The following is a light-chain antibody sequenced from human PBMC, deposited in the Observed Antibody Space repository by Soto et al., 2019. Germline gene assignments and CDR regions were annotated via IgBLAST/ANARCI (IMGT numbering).Light chain of an antibody. J-gene: IGKJ4*01. CDR1: QSVDIN. CDR2: DAS. CDR3: QQRNNWPPVT. Sequence: EIVLTQSPATLSVSPGERVTLSCRASQSVDINLAWYQQKPGQAPRLLIYDASNRATGIPARFSGSGSGTDFTLTISSLEPEDFAVYYCQQRNNWPPVTFGGGTKVEIK. V-gene: IGKV3-11*01.